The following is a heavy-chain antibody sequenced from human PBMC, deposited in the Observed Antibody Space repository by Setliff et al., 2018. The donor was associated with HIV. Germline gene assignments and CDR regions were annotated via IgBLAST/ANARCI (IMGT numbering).Heavy chain of an antibody. D-gene: IGHD3-3*01. Sequence: PSETLSLTCTVSGGSISSHYWNWIRQPPGKGLEWIGYIHYSGATNYNLSLKSRVAMSVDKSENQFSLRLNSVTAADTAVYYCARRPPPLQFLDSPSYYMDVWGKGTTVTVSS. CDR1: GGSISSHY. CDR2: IHYSGAT. CDR3: ARRPPPLQFLDSPSYYMDV. V-gene: IGHV4-59*11. J-gene: IGHJ6*03.